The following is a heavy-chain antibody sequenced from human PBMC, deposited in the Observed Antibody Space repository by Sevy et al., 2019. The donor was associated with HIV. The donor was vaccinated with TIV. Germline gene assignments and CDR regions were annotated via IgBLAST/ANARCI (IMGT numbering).Heavy chain of an antibody. J-gene: IGHJ3*02. CDR1: GYTLTELS. CDR2: FDPEDGET. Sequence: ASVKVSCKVSGYTLTELSMHWVRQAPGKGLEWMGGFDPEDGETIYAQKFQGRVTMTEDTSTDTAYMELSSLRSEDTAMYYCATGIARSGRLTESRKLRKAFAIWGQGTMVTASS. V-gene: IGHV1-24*01. D-gene: IGHD5-12*01. CDR3: ATGIARSGRLTESRKLRKAFAI.